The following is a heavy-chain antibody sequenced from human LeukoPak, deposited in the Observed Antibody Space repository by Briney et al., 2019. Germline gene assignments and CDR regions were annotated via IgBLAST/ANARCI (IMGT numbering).Heavy chain of an antibody. D-gene: IGHD1-20*01. J-gene: IGHJ4*02. CDR1: GFTFSSYE. CDR2: ISSSGSTI. Sequence: GGSLRLSCAASGFTFSSYEMNWVRQAPGKGLEWVSYISSSGSTIYYADSVKGRFTISRDNAKNSLYLQMNSLRAEDTAVYYCARGSITGTTLDYWGQGTLVTVSS. CDR3: ARGSITGTTLDY. V-gene: IGHV3-48*03.